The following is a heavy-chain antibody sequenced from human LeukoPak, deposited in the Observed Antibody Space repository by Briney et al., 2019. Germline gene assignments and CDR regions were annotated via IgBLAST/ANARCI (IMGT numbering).Heavy chain of an antibody. CDR2: INHSGST. V-gene: IGHV4-34*01. J-gene: IGHJ4*02. Sequence: SETLSLTCAVYGGSFSGYYWSWIRQPPGKGLEWIGEINHSGSTNYNPSLESRVTISVDTSKNQFSLKLSSVTAADTAVYYCARGRVTMVRGVIIQRYFDYWGQGTLVTVSS. CDR3: ARGRVTMVRGVIIQRYFDY. D-gene: IGHD3-10*01. CDR1: GGSFSGYY.